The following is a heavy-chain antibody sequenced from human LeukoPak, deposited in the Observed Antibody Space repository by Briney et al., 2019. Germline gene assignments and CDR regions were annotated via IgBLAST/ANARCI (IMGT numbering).Heavy chain of an antibody. CDR2: IKQDGSQK. CDR3: AKYDNSWSLDY. J-gene: IGHJ4*02. V-gene: IGHV3-7*01. CDR1: GFTFSHYW. D-gene: IGHD6-13*01. Sequence: GGYLRLSCAASGFTFSHYWMSWVRQAPGKGLERVASIKQDGSQKYYGDSVKGRFTISRDNAKNSLYLKMNSLRAEYTAFYYCAKYDNSWSLDYWGQGTLVTVSS.